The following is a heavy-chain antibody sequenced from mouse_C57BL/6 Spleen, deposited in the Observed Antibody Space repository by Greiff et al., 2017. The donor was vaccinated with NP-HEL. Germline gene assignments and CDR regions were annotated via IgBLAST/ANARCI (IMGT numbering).Heavy chain of an antibody. D-gene: IGHD2-4*01. CDR2: IYPSDSET. CDR1: GYTFTSYW. J-gene: IGHJ2*01. CDR3: ARDAVYDYDRGFDY. V-gene: IGHV1-61*01. Sequence: QVQLKQSGAELVRPGSSVKLSCKASGYTFTSYWMDWVKQRPGQGLEWIGNIYPSDSETHYNQKFKDKATLTVDKSSSTAYMQLSSLTSEDSAVYYCARDAVYDYDRGFDYWGQGTTLTVSS.